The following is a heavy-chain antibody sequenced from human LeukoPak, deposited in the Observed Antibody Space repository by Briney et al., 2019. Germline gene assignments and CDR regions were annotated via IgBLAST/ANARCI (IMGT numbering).Heavy chain of an antibody. D-gene: IGHD1-26*01. CDR1: GGSFSGYY. CDR2: INHSGST. CDR3: ARVGGEWEGSFDY. V-gene: IGHV4-34*01. Sequence: PSETLSLTCAVYGGSFSGYYWSWIRQPPGKGLEWIGEINHSGSTNYNPSLKSRVTISVDTSKNQFSLKLSSVTAADTAVYYCARVGGEWEGSFDYWGQGTLVTVSS. J-gene: IGHJ4*02.